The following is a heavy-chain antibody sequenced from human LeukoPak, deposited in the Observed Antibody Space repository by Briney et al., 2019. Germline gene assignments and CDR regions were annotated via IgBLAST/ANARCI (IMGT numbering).Heavy chain of an antibody. D-gene: IGHD4-11*01. CDR1: GYSFTSYG. Sequence: ASVKVSCKASGYSFTSYGFNWVRQAPGQGLEWMGWISAYNGNTNYAQKFQGRVTMTRDTSTSTVYMELSSLRSEDSAVYYCARWTTTYLDYWGQGTLVTVSS. CDR2: ISAYNGNT. V-gene: IGHV1-18*01. CDR3: ARWTTTYLDY. J-gene: IGHJ4*02.